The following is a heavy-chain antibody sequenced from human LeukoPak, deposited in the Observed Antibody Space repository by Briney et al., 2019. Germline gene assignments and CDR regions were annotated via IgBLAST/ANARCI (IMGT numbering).Heavy chain of an antibody. CDR3: ARERGHNSPYYSGYYYYGMDV. V-gene: IGHV3-64*01. CDR2: ISSNGGST. CDR1: GFTFSSYA. D-gene: IGHD2/OR15-2a*01. J-gene: IGHJ6*02. Sequence: PGGSLRLSCAASGFTFSSYAMHWVRQAPGKGLEYVSAISSNGGSTYYANSVKGRFTISRDNSKNTLYLQMGSLRAEDMAVYYCARERGHNSPYYSGYYYYGMDVWGQGTTVTVSS.